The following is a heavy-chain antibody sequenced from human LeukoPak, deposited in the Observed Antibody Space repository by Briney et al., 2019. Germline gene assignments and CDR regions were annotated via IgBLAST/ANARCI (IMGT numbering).Heavy chain of an antibody. D-gene: IGHD6-6*01. J-gene: IGHJ4*02. Sequence: PGGSLRLSCAASGFTFSDYYMSWIRQAPGKGLEWVSYISSSGSTIYYADSVKGRFTISRDNAKNSLYLQMSSLRAEDTAVYYCASWTAAQGLGSEYWGQGTLVTVSS. V-gene: IGHV3-11*01. CDR3: ASWTAAQGLGSEY. CDR2: ISSSGSTI. CDR1: GFTFSDYY.